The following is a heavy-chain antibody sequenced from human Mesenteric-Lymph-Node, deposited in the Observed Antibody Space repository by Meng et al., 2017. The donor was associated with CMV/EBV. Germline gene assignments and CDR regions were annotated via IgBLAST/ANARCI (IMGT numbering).Heavy chain of an antibody. D-gene: IGHD2/OR15-2a*01. CDR2: IRFDGSNE. J-gene: IGHJ4*02. CDR3: AREDCNSGNCYFDY. Sequence: GGSLRLSCAASGFAFNAHSVHWVRQFPGQGLEWVAFIRFDGSNENYADSVRGRFIISRDNSKNTLYLQMNSLRVEDTAVYYCAREDCNSGNCYFDYWGQGTLVTVSS. CDR1: GFAFNAHS. V-gene: IGHV3-30*02.